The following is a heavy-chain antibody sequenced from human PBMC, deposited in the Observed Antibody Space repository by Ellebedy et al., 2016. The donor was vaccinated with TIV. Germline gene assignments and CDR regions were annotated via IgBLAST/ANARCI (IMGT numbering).Heavy chain of an antibody. CDR1: GGSISGSSSY. Sequence: SETLSLTCTVSGGSISGSSSYWGWIRQPPGKGLEWIGNIFDTGSTYYNPSLKSRVTISVDTSKNQFSLKLSSVTAADTAVYYCARSLLIFTFDKCYFDLWGRGTLVTVSS. CDR2: IFDTGST. V-gene: IGHV4-39*01. CDR3: ARSLLIFTFDKCYFDL. J-gene: IGHJ2*01. D-gene: IGHD3/OR15-3a*01.